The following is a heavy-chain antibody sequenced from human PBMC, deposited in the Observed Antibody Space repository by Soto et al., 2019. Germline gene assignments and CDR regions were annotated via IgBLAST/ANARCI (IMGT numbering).Heavy chain of an antibody. CDR3: ARDLTGDPNY. V-gene: IGHV1-2*02. CDR1: GYTFTGSS. J-gene: IGHJ4*02. D-gene: IGHD7-27*01. Sequence: QVQLVQSGAEVKKPGASVNVSCEASGYTFTGSSIHWVRQAPGQGLEWMGYINPNSGGTIFAQKFQGRVTMTRDTSISAAYMDLSRVASDDTAVYYCARDLTGDPNYWGQGTLVRVSS. CDR2: INPNSGGT.